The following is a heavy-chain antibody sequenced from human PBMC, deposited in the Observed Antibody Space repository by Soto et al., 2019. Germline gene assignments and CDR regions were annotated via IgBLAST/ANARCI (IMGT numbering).Heavy chain of an antibody. D-gene: IGHD5-18*01. J-gene: IGHJ4*02. CDR3: ARGMDGYSYGPY. CDR1: GYTFTSYY. Sequence: ASLPVSCKASGYTFTSYYMHWVRQAPGQGLEWMGIINPSGGSTSYAQKFQGRVTMTRNTSISTAYMELSSLRSEDTAVYYCARGMDGYSYGPYWGQGTLVTVSS. V-gene: IGHV1-46*01. CDR2: INPSGGST.